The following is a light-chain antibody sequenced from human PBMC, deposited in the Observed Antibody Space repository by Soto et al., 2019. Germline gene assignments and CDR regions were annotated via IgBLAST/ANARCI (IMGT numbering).Light chain of an antibody. V-gene: IGLV1-44*01. J-gene: IGLJ3*02. CDR3: ATWDDSLSGWV. Sequence: QSVLTQPPSASGTPGQRVTISCSGSNSNIRSNTVNWYQQVPGTAPKLLISSDNVRPSGVPDRFSGSKSGTSASLAISGLQSEDEADYYCATWDDSLSGWVFGGGTKLTVL. CDR1: NSNIRSNT. CDR2: SDN.